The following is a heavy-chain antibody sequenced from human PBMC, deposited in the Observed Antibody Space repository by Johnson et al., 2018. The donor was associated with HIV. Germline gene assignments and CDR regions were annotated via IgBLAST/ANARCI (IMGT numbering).Heavy chain of an antibody. V-gene: IGHV3-30*03. CDR1: GLSFSNYG. D-gene: IGHD3-3*01. Sequence: QVQLVESGGGVVQPGKSLTLSCAVSGLSFSNYGIHWVRQAPGKGPEWVAVISFDGNLKKYADSVKGRFTISRDNSKNTLYLQMNSLRAEDTAVYYCAGPEGFWSGSVIHDAFDIWGQGTMVTVSS. CDR3: AGPEGFWSGSVIHDAFDI. J-gene: IGHJ3*02. CDR2: ISFDGNLK.